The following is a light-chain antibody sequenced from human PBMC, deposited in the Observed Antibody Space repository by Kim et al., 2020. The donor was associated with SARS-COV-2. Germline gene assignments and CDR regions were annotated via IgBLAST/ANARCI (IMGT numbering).Light chain of an antibody. V-gene: IGLV1-47*01. CDR2: ANN. CDR3: AAWDDSLSGLV. CDR1: SSNIGSNY. J-gene: IGLJ3*02. Sequence: QPVLTQPPSVSGTPGQRVTISCSGSSSNIGSNYVYWYQQLPGTAPKLLIYANNQRPSGVPDRFSGSKSGTSVSLAISGLRSEDEADYYCAAWDDSLSGLVLGGGTKVTVL.